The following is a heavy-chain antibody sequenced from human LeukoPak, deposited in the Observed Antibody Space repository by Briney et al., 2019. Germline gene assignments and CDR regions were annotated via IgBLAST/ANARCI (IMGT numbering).Heavy chain of an antibody. J-gene: IGHJ3*02. Sequence: ASVKVSCKASGYTFTSYGISWVRQAPGKGLEWMGGFDPEDGETIYAQKFQGRVTMTEDTSTDTAYMELSSLRSEDTAVYYCATARIAAAAPDAFDIWGQGTMVTVSS. D-gene: IGHD6-13*01. CDR1: GYTFTSYG. V-gene: IGHV1-24*01. CDR2: FDPEDGET. CDR3: ATARIAAAAPDAFDI.